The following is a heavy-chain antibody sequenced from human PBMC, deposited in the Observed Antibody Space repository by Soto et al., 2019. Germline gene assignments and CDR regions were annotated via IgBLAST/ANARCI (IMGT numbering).Heavy chain of an antibody. CDR2: INAGNGNT. Sequence: FACCARYSLCHEHGQRLEWMGWINAGNGNTKYSQKFQGRVTITRDTSASTAYMELSSLRSEDTAVYYCARTPITMTIPMAEFDIRGQGPMVTVPS. D-gene: IGHD3-22*01. CDR3: ARTPITMTIPMAEFDI. J-gene: IGHJ3*02. CDR1: FACCA. V-gene: IGHV1-3*01.